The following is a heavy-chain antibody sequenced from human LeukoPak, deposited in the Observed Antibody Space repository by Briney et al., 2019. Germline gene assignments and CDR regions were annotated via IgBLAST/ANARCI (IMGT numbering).Heavy chain of an antibody. CDR3: AELGITMIGGV. CDR1: GFTFDNYA. Sequence: GGSLRLSCSASGFTFDNYAMHWVRQAPMKGLEWVASINWRSDEIGYADSVKGRFTISRDNAKNSLYLQMNSLRAEDTAVYYCAELGITMIGGVWGKGTTVTISS. V-gene: IGHV3-9*01. J-gene: IGHJ6*04. CDR2: INWRSDEI. D-gene: IGHD3-10*02.